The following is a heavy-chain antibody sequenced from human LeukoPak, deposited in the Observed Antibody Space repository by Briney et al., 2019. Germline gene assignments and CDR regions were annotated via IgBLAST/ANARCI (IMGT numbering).Heavy chain of an antibody. D-gene: IGHD5-24*01. Sequence: GGSLRPSCAASGFTFSDYFMSWIRQAPGRGLEWVSYTSSSTTAIYYADSVKGRFTISRDNAKNSLYLQMNSLRAEDTAVYYWARGGGYNVYRGQGTLVTVSS. V-gene: IGHV3-11*01. CDR3: ARGGGYNVY. CDR2: TSSSTTAI. CDR1: GFTFSDYF. J-gene: IGHJ4*02.